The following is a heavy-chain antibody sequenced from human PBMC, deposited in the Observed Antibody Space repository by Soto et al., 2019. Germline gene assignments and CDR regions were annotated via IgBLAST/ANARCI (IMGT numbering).Heavy chain of an antibody. D-gene: IGHD3-10*01. Sequence: QVQLVQSGAEVKKPGASVKVSCKASGYTFTDYYMHWVRQAPGQRLEWMGWINPNSGTTNYAPKFQGWVTMTRDTSITTVYMEESRLRSDDTAVYYCARVPRGVYYGMDVWGQGTTVTVSS. J-gene: IGHJ6*02. CDR2: INPNSGTT. V-gene: IGHV1-2*04. CDR3: ARVPRGVYYGMDV. CDR1: GYTFTDYY.